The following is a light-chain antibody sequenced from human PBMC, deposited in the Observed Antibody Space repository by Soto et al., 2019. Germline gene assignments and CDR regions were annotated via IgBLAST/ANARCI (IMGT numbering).Light chain of an antibody. V-gene: IGKV3-20*01. J-gene: IGKJ4*01. Sequence: EIVLTQSPATLSLSVGERATLSCRASQSVSGYLAWYQQTPGQAPRLLIYDASNMGTGIPARFSGSGSGTDFTLTINRLEPDDFTVYYCQHYGSSPLTFGGGTTVDIK. CDR2: DAS. CDR1: QSVSGY. CDR3: QHYGSSPLT.